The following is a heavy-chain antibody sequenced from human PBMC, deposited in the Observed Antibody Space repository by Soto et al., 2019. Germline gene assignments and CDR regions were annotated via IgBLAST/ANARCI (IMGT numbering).Heavy chain of an antibody. J-gene: IGHJ6*02. CDR2: IYYSGST. CDR3: ARGWRYCSSTSCGSGYYYYGMDV. V-gene: IGHV4-59*01. CDR1: GGSISSYY. Sequence: TLSLTCTVSGGSISSYYWSWIRQPPGKGLEWIGYIYYSGSTNYNPSLKSRVTISVDTSKNQFSLKLSSVTAADTAVYYCARGWRYCSSTSCGSGYYYYGMDVWGQGTTVTVSS. D-gene: IGHD2-2*01.